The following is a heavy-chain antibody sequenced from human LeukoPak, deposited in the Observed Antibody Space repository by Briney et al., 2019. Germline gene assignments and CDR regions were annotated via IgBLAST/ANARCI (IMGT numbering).Heavy chain of an antibody. Sequence: KPGGSLRLSCAASRFTLSNAWMSWVRQAPGKGLEWVGRIKSKTDGGTTDYAAPVKGRFTILRDDLKSTLYLQMNSLKTEDTAVYYCTTSFANYGDYRGYFQHWGQGTLVTVSS. V-gene: IGHV3-15*01. D-gene: IGHD4-17*01. J-gene: IGHJ1*01. CDR1: RFTLSNAW. CDR2: IKSKTDGGTT. CDR3: TTSFANYGDYRGYFQH.